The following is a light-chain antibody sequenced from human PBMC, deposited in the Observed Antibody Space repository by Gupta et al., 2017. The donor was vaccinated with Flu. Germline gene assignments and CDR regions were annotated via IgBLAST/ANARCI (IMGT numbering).Light chain of an antibody. CDR2: WAS. CDR3: QQKESGNPLT. V-gene: IGKV4-1*01. J-gene: IGKJ4*01. CDR1: QSVLYSPNNKNY. Sequence: DIVMTHSPDSLSVSLGVRSTINCKSSQSVLYSPNNKNYLDWYQQKPGQRPQLLIYWASTRESGVADRSRGSGNGTEAALTISSRQVEDVAVSYYQQKESGNPLTFGGGTQVEIK.